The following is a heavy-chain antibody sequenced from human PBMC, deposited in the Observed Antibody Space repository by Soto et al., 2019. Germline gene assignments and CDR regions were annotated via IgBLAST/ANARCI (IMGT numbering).Heavy chain of an antibody. V-gene: IGHV3-21*01. D-gene: IGHD3-22*01. CDR3: VPRGYYYASSGYSPYYYYGMDV. CDR1: GFTFSSYA. CDR2: ISSSSRYI. J-gene: IGHJ6*02. Sequence: GGSLRLSCAASGFTFSSYAMNWVRQAPGKGLEWVSSISSSSRYIYYADSVKGRFTISRDNAKNSLYLQMNSLRAEDTAVYYCVPRGYYYASSGYSPYYYYGMDVRGQGTQVTVS.